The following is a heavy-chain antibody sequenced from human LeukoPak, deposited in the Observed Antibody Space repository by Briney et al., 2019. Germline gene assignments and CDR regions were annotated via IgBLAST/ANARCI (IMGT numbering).Heavy chain of an antibody. D-gene: IGHD6-19*01. CDR1: GFTFSTDV. J-gene: IGHJ4*02. CDR3: ARRVGGTPDY. CDR2: IGGDGGST. V-gene: IGHV3-23*01. Sequence: GGSLRLSCAASGFTFSTDVMTWVRQAPGKGLEWVLAIGGDGGSTDYADSVRGRFTISRDNSKNTLFLQMNSLRAEDTALYYCARRVGGTPDYWGRGTLVTASS.